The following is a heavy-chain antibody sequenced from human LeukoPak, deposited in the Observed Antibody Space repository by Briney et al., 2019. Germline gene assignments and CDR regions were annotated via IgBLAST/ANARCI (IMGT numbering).Heavy chain of an antibody. Sequence: SDTLSLTCTVSGGSIHSGSHYGAWIRQPPGKGLEWIGSIYYSGSTYYNPSLENRVTISIDTSKNHFSLKLSSLSAADTSVYYCAKRDDSGGNLVDLWGQGTLVTVS. CDR1: GGSIHSGSHY. V-gene: IGHV4-39*02. D-gene: IGHD3-22*01. CDR2: IYYSGST. CDR3: AKRDDSGGNLVDL. J-gene: IGHJ4*02.